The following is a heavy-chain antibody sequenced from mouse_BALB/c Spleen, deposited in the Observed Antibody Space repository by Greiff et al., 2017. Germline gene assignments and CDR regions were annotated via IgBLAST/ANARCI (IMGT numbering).Heavy chain of an antibody. V-gene: IGHV5-6-5*01. CDR1: GFTFSSYA. Sequence: EVKVVESGGGLVKPGGSLKLSCAASGFTFSSYAMSWVRQTPEKRLEWVASISSGGSTYYPDSVKGRFTISRDNARNILYLQMSSLRSEDTAMYYCARQGADGYFPYWGQGTLVTVSA. J-gene: IGHJ3*01. CDR3: ARQGADGYFPY. D-gene: IGHD2-3*01. CDR2: ISSGGST.